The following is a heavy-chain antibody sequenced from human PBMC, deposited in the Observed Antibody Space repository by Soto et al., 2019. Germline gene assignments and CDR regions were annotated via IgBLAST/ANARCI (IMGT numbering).Heavy chain of an antibody. D-gene: IGHD1-26*01. Sequence: GASVKVSCKASGFTFTSSAVQWVRQASGQRLEWIGWIVVGSGNTNYAQKFQERVTITRDMSTSTAYMELSSLRSEDTAVYYCAAVGPRDYYYGMDVWGQGTTVTVSS. V-gene: IGHV1-58*01. CDR3: AAVGPRDYYYGMDV. CDR1: GFTFTSSA. CDR2: IVVGSGNT. J-gene: IGHJ6*02.